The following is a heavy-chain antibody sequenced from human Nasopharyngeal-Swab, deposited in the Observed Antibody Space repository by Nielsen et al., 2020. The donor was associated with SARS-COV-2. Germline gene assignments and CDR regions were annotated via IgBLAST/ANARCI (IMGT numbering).Heavy chain of an antibody. CDR1: GDTFSSSA. V-gene: IGHV1-58*02. Sequence: SVKVSCKASGDTFSSSAITWVRQAPGQGLEWIGWIVVGSGNTNYAQKFQERVTITRDMSTSTAYMELSSLRSEDTAVYYCAGGYCSGGSCYPPEGYWGQGTLVTVSS. CDR3: AGGYCSGGSCYPPEGY. J-gene: IGHJ4*02. CDR2: IVVGSGNT. D-gene: IGHD2-15*01.